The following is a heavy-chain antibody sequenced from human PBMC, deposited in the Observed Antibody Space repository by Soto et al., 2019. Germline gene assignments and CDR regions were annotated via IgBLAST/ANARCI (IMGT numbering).Heavy chain of an antibody. CDR2: IFYSGIT. Sequence: PSETLSLTCTVSDGSISGYYWRWIRQPPGKGLEWIGYIFYSGITNYNPSLKSRVTISVDTSKNQFSLNLSSVTAADTAVYYCARAGWSNSWYFDYWGQGSLVTVSS. V-gene: IGHV4-59*01. CDR1: DGSISGYY. D-gene: IGHD6-13*01. J-gene: IGHJ4*02. CDR3: ARAGWSNSWYFDY.